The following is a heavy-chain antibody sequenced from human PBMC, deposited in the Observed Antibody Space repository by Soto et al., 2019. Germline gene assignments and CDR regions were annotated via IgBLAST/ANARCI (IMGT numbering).Heavy chain of an antibody. CDR2: ISYDGSNK. V-gene: IGHV3-30*18. J-gene: IGHJ6*03. D-gene: IGHD6-6*01. Sequence: GGSLRLSCAASGFTFSSYGMHWVRQAPGKGLEWVAVISYDGSNKYYADSVKGRFTISRDNSKNTLYLQMNSLRAEDTAVYYCAKDLKAARRSYHYYYYVDVWGKGTTVTVSS. CDR3: AKDLKAARRSYHYYYYVDV. CDR1: GFTFSSYG.